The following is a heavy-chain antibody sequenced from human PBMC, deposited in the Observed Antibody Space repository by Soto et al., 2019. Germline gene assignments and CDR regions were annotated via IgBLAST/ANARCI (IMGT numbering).Heavy chain of an antibody. CDR1: GGTFSSYA. CDR2: IIPIFGTA. CDR3: ARGTNIVVVVAATYYYYGMDV. J-gene: IGHJ6*02. Sequence: VKVSCKASGGTFSSYAISWVRQAPGQGLEWMGGIIPIFGTANYAQKFQGRVTITADESTSTAYMELSSLRSEDTAVYYCARGTNIVVVVAATYYYYGMDVWGQGTTVTVSS. V-gene: IGHV1-69*01. D-gene: IGHD2-15*01.